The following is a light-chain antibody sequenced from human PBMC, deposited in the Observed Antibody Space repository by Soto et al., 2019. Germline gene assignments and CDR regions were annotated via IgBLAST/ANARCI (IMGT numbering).Light chain of an antibody. Sequence: ENVFTQSPATLSLSPGERATLSCRASQSVTSNLAWYAQKPGQAPRLLIYDASNRATGIPARFSGSGAGTDCTRTISSLEPEDFLVDDCRQRSNWPLTFGPGTKVDIK. V-gene: IGKV3-11*01. CDR1: QSVTSN. CDR2: DAS. J-gene: IGKJ3*01. CDR3: RQRSNWPLT.